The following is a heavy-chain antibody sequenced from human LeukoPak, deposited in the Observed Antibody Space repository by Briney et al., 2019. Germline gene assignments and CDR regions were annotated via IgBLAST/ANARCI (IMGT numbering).Heavy chain of an antibody. V-gene: IGHV3-30*02. D-gene: IGHD5-18*01. CDR2: IRYDGSNK. CDR3: AKDSTWIQLEGYFDY. J-gene: IGHJ4*02. Sequence: GESLKISCAASGFTFSSYGMHWVRQAPGKGLEWVAFIRYDGSNKYYADSVKGRFTISRDNSKNTLYPQMNSLRAEDTAVYYCAKDSTWIQLEGYFDYWGQGTLVTVSS. CDR1: GFTFSSYG.